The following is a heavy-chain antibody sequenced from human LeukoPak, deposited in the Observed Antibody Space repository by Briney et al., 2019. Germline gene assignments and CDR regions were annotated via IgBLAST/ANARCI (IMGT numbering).Heavy chain of an antibody. CDR3: ARDGGSGYDYGY. CDR2: IWYDGSDK. D-gene: IGHD5-12*01. CDR1: GFTFSNYA. Sequence: GGSLRLSCAASGFTFSNYAMHWVRQAPDKGLEWVTVIWYDGSDKYYADSVKGRFTISRDNSKNTLYLQMNSLRAEDTAVYYCARDGGSGYDYGYWGQGTLVTVSS. V-gene: IGHV3-33*01. J-gene: IGHJ4*02.